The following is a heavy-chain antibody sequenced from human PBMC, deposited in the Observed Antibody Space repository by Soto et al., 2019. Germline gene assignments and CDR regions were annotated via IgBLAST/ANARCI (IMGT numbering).Heavy chain of an antibody. D-gene: IGHD5-12*01. CDR1: GGSVSSGTYY. CDR2: IYYSGTT. J-gene: IGHJ4*02. Sequence: QVQLQESGPGLVKPSQTLSLTCTVSGGSVSSGTYYWSWIRQHPGKGLEWIGYIYYSGTTYSNPSLKSRITISVDTSKNQFSLKLRSVTAADTAMYYCAREVEDSGHGYWGQGTLVTVSS. CDR3: AREVEDSGHGY. V-gene: IGHV4-31*03.